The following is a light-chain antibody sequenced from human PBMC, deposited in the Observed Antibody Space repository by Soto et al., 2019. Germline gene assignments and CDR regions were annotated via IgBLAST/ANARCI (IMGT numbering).Light chain of an antibody. V-gene: IGLV2-14*01. J-gene: IGLJ1*01. CDR3: SSYASSTAYV. CDR1: SSDVGGYNY. Sequence: QSALTQPAYVSGSPGQSITISCTGTSSDVGGYNYVSWYQLHPGKAPKLMVYEVSYRPSGVSSRFSGSKSANTASLTISGLQAEDEADYYCSSYASSTAYVFGTGTKVTLL. CDR2: EVS.